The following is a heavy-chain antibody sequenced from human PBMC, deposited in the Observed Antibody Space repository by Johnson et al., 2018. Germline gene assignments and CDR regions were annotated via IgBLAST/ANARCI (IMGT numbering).Heavy chain of an antibody. CDR3: AKWSAYYFDTSAAFDI. CDR1: GFTFNTYA. D-gene: IGHD3-22*01. J-gene: IGHJ3*02. CDR2: ISGYSTNT. Sequence: EVQLVESGGGSVQPGGSLRLSCAASGFTFNTYAMAWVRQAPGKGLEWVSGISGYSTNTFHADSVTGRFTLSRDDSKNTLYLQMNSLRGDDTAVYYCAKWSAYYFDTSAAFDIWGHGTLVTVSS. V-gene: IGHV3-23*04.